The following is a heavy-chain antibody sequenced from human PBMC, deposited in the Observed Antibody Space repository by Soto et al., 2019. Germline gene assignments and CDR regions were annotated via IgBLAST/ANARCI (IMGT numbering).Heavy chain of an antibody. J-gene: IGHJ4*02. Sequence: GGSLRLSCAASGFTFSSYGMHWVRQAPGKGLEWVTVIWYDGSNKYYADSVKGRFTISRDNSKNTLYLQMNSLRAEDTAVYYCARPSYYYDSSGQMALDYWGQGTLVTVSS. CDR2: IWYDGSNK. CDR3: ARPSYYYDSSGQMALDY. V-gene: IGHV3-33*01. D-gene: IGHD3-22*01. CDR1: GFTFSSYG.